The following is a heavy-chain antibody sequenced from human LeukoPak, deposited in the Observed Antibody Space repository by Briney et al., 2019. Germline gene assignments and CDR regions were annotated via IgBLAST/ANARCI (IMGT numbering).Heavy chain of an antibody. CDR1: GGSISSSSYY. Sequence: SETLSLTCTVSGGSISSSSYYCGWIRQPPGKGLEWIGSIYYSGSTYYNPSLKSRVTISVDTSKNQFSLKLSSVTAADTAVYYCARRGAVAAVIDYWGQGTLVTVSS. CDR2: IYYSGST. V-gene: IGHV4-39*01. J-gene: IGHJ4*02. CDR3: ARRGAVAAVIDY. D-gene: IGHD6-13*01.